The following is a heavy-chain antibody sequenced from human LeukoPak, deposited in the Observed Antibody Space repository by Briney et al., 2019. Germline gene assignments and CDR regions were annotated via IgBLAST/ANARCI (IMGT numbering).Heavy chain of an antibody. CDR2: ISYDGSNK. V-gene: IGHV3-30-3*01. J-gene: IGHJ4*02. CDR3: AKVAWTSYGDYLHFDY. Sequence: GGSLRLSCAASGFTFSSYAMHWVRQAPGKGLEWVAVISYDGSNKYYADSVKGRFTISRDNSKNTLYLQMNSLRAEDTAVYYCAKVAWTSYGDYLHFDYWGQGTLVTVSS. CDR1: GFTFSSYA. D-gene: IGHD4-17*01.